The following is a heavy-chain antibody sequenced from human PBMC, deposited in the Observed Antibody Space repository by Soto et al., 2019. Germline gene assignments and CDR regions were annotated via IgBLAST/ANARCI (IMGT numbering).Heavy chain of an antibody. V-gene: IGHV2-5*01. D-gene: IGHD6-6*01. CDR2: IYWNDDK. CDR1: GFSLSTSGVG. Sequence: QITLKESGPTLVKPTQTLTLTCTFSGFSLSTSGVGVGWIRQPPGKALEWLALIYWNDDKRYSPSLKSRLTITKDTSKNQVVLTMTNMDPVDTATYYCARFIAARLMAFPDYWGQGTLFTVSS. CDR3: ARFIAARLMAFPDY. J-gene: IGHJ4*02.